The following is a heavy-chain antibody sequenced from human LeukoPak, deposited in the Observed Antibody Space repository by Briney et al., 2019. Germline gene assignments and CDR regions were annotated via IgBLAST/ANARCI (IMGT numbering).Heavy chain of an antibody. CDR1: GYTFTGYY. CDR3: ARGYYDSSGYYFFPRDYFDY. Sequence: GASVKVSCKASGYTFTGYYMHWVRQAPGQGLEWMGRINPNSGGTNYAQKFQGRVTMTRDTSISTAYMELSRLRSDDTAVYYCARGYYDSSGYYFFPRDYFDYWGQGTLVTVSS. J-gene: IGHJ4*02. D-gene: IGHD3-22*01. CDR2: INPNSGGT. V-gene: IGHV1-2*06.